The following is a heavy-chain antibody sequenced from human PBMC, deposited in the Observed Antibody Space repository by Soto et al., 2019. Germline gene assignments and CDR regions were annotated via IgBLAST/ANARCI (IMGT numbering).Heavy chain of an antibody. D-gene: IGHD3-9*01. J-gene: IGHJ4*02. CDR1: GFTFSSYS. CDR3: ARVRGYDISSDY. V-gene: IGHV3-21*01. CDR2: ISSSSSYI. Sequence: GGSLRLSCAASGFTFSSYSMNWVRQAPGKGLEWVSSISSSSSYIYYADSVKGRFTISRDNAKNSLYLQMNSLRAEDTAVYYCARVRGYDISSDYWGQGTLVTVSS.